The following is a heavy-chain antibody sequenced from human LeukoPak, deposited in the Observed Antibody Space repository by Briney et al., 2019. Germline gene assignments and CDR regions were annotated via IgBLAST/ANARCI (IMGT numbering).Heavy chain of an antibody. CDR2: ISSSSSYI. D-gene: IGHD2-15*01. CDR1: GFTFSSYS. Sequence: GGSLRLSCAASGFTFSSYSMNWVRQAPGKGLEWVSSISSSSSYIYYADSVKGRFTISRDNAKKSLYLQMNSLRAEDTAVYYCARYDWSGASCLLVYWGQGTLVTVSS. CDR3: ARYDWSGASCLLVY. J-gene: IGHJ4*02. V-gene: IGHV3-21*01.